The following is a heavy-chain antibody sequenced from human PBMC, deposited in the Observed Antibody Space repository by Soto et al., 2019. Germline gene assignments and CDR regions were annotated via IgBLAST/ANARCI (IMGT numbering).Heavy chain of an antibody. CDR1: GFSLSTSPVG. J-gene: IGHJ4*02. V-gene: IGHV2-5*02. CDR3: PHTDADAVVTRFDY. Sequence: QITLKESGPTLVNPTQTLTLTCTFSGFSLSTSPVGVGWIRQPPGKALERLALIFWDGDERYNPSLRRRVTITKHPSKNQEVLTMSNTDHADTATYYCPHTDADAVVTRFDYWGQRILGTVA. CDR2: IFWDGDE. D-gene: IGHD2-21*02.